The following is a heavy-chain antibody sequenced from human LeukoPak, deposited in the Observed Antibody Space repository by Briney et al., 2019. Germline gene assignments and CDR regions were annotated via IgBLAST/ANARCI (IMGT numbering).Heavy chain of an antibody. CDR3: ARDYSSGWPNFDY. D-gene: IGHD6-19*01. V-gene: IGHV1-69*13. CDR2: ITPIFGTA. CDR1: GGTFSSYA. J-gene: IGHJ4*02. Sequence: SVKVSCKASGGTFSSYAISWVRQAPGQGLEWMGGITPIFGTANYAQKFQGRVTITADESTSTAYMELSSLRSDDTAVYYCARDYSSGWPNFDYWGQGTLVTVSS.